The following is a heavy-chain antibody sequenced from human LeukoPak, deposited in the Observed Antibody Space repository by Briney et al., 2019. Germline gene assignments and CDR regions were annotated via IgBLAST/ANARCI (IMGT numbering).Heavy chain of an antibody. CDR2: INPSGGST. CDR1: GYTFTSYY. D-gene: IGHD6-13*01. V-gene: IGHV1-46*01. J-gene: IGHJ4*02. Sequence: APVKVSCKASGYTFTSYYMHWVRQAPGQGLEWMGIINPSGGSTSYAQKFQGRVTMTRDTSTSTVYMELSSLRSEDTAVYYCARVIAAAALDYWGQGTLVTVSS. CDR3: ARVIAAAALDY.